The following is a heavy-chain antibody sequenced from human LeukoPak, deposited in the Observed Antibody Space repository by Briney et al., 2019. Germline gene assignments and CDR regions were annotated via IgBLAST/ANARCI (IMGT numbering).Heavy chain of an antibody. CDR3: ASSPLLYGSGSYLFDP. CDR2: ISAYNGNT. Sequence: ASVKVSCKASGYTFTSYGNSWVRQAPGQGLEWMGWISAYNGNTNYAQKLQGRVTMTTDTSTSTAYMELRSLRSDDTAVYYCASSPLLYGSGSYLFDPWGQGTLVTVSS. V-gene: IGHV1-18*01. CDR1: GYTFTSYG. J-gene: IGHJ5*02. D-gene: IGHD3-10*01.